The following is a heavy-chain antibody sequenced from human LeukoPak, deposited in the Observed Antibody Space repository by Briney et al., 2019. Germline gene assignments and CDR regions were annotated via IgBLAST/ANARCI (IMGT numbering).Heavy chain of an antibody. J-gene: IGHJ5*02. CDR2: IYYSGST. CDR3: ARCLRYSSSSIPNWFDP. D-gene: IGHD6-13*01. Sequence: PSETLSLTCTVSGGSVSSGSYYWSWIRQPPGKGLEWIGYIYYSGSTNYNPSLKSRVTISVDTSKNQFSLKLSSVTAADTAVYYCARCLRYSSSSIPNWFDPWGQGTLVTVSS. CDR1: GGSVSSGSYY. V-gene: IGHV4-61*01.